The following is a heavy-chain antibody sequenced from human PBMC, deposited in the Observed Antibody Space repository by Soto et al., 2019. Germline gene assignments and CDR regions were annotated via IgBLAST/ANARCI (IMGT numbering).Heavy chain of an antibody. V-gene: IGHV3-23*01. D-gene: IGHD3-10*01. CDR3: AKDWEFGFGELFGMDV. CDR2: ISGSGGST. Sequence: GGSLRLSCAASGFTFSSYAMSWVRQAPGKGLEWVSAISGSGGSTYYADSVKGRCTISRDNSKNTLYLQMNSLRAEDTAVYYCAKDWEFGFGELFGMDVWGQGTTVTVSS. CDR1: GFTFSSYA. J-gene: IGHJ6*02.